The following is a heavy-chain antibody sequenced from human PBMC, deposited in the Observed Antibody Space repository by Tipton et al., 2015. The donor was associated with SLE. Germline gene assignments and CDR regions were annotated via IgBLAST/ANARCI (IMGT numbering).Heavy chain of an antibody. D-gene: IGHD6-13*01. CDR1: GGSISSYY. Sequence: TLSLTCTVSGGSISSYYWSWIRQPPGKGLEWIGYIYYSGSTNYNPSLKSRVTISVDTSKNQFSLKLSSVTAADTAVYYCARSQLKTGIAAAEAFDIWGQGTMVTVSS. CDR3: ARSQLKTGIAAAEAFDI. CDR2: IYYSGST. V-gene: IGHV4-59*01. J-gene: IGHJ3*02.